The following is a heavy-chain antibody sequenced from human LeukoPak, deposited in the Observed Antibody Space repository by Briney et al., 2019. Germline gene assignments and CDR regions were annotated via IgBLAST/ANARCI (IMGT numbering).Heavy chain of an antibody. J-gene: IGHJ4*02. D-gene: IGHD1-1*01. Sequence: ASVKVSCKASGYTFTGYYMHWVRQAPGQGLEWMGWINPNSGGTNYAQKFQGRVTMTRDTSISTVYMELSSLRSEDTAVYYCAREATGRVFDYWGQGTLVTVSS. CDR1: GYTFTGYY. CDR2: INPNSGGT. V-gene: IGHV1-2*02. CDR3: AREATGRVFDY.